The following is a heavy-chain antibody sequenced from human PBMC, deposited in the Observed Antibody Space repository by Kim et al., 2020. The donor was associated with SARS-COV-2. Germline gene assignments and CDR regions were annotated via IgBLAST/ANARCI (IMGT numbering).Heavy chain of an antibody. CDR1: GGSISSGGYY. Sequence: SETLSLTCTVSGGSISSGGYYWSWIRQHPGKGLEWIGYIYYSGSTYYNPSLKSRVTISVDTSKNQFSLKLSSVTAADTAVYYCARVPRRIAVAGIETWGQGTLVTVSS. CDR3: ARVPRRIAVAGIET. D-gene: IGHD6-19*01. J-gene: IGHJ5*02. CDR2: IYYSGST. V-gene: IGHV4-31*03.